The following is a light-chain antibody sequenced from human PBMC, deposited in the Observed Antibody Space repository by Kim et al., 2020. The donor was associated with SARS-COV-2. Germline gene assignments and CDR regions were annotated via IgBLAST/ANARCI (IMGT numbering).Light chain of an antibody. Sequence: ALGQTVRITCQGDSLRSYYATWYQQKPGPAPVLVIYDKNTRRSGIPDRFSGSSSGNTSSLTITGAQAEDEADYYCNSRDSSGNHWVFGGGTQLTVL. J-gene: IGLJ3*02. V-gene: IGLV3-19*01. CDR3: NSRDSSGNHWV. CDR1: SLRSYY. CDR2: DKN.